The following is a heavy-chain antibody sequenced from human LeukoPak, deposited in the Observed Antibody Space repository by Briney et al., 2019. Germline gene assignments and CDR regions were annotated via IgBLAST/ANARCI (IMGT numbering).Heavy chain of an antibody. CDR2: ISGSGGST. J-gene: IGHJ4*02. V-gene: IGHV3-23*01. Sequence: PGGSLRLSCAASGFTFSSYSMNWVRQAPGKGLEWVSAISGSGGSTYYADSVKGRFTISRDNSKNTLYLQMNSLRAEDTAVYYCAKDQADIVVVVAAAFDYWGQGTLVTVSS. CDR1: GFTFSSYS. D-gene: IGHD2-15*01. CDR3: AKDQADIVVVVAAAFDY.